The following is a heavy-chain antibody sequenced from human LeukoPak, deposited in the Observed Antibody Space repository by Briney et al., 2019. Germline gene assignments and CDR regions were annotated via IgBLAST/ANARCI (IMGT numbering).Heavy chain of an antibody. D-gene: IGHD3-10*01. CDR1: SSGSYY. Sequence: SSGSYYRSWVRQAPGKGLEWVANIKQDGSEKYYMDSVKGRFTISRDNAKNSLYLQMNSLRAEDTAVYYCAREGADGALFDYWGQGTLVTVSS. CDR3: AREGADGALFDY. V-gene: IGHV3-7*01. CDR2: IKQDGSEK. J-gene: IGHJ4*02.